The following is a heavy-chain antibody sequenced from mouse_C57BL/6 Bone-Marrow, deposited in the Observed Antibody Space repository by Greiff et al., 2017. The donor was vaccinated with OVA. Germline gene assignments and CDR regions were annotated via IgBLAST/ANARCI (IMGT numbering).Heavy chain of an antibody. Sequence: EVQLQHSGPELVKPGASVKIPCKASGYTFTDYNMDWVKQSHGKSLEWIGDINPNNGGTIYNQKFKGKATLTVDKSSSTAYMELRSLTSEDTAVYYCARWRGGVVHYYAMDYWGQGTSVTVSS. CDR1: GYTFTDYN. CDR3: ARWRGGVVHYYAMDY. V-gene: IGHV1-18*01. J-gene: IGHJ4*01. CDR2: INPNNGGT.